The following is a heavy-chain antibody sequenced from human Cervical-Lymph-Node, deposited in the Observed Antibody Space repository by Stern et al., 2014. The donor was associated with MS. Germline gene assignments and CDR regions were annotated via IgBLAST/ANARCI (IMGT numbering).Heavy chain of an antibody. CDR1: GFTFSSYG. CDR3: AKGPVWNWYFDL. Sequence: QVQLVQSGGGVVQPGRSLRLSCAASGFTFSSYGMHWVRQAPGQGLGWVAVISYDGSNQYYADSVKGRFTISRDNSKNTLYLQMNSLRAEDTAVYYCAKGPVWNWYFDLWGRGTLVTVSS. D-gene: IGHD3-16*01. V-gene: IGHV3-30*18. CDR2: ISYDGSNQ. J-gene: IGHJ2*01.